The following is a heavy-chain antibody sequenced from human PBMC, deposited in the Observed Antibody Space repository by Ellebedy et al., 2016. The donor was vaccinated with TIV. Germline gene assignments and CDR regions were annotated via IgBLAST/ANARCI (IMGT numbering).Heavy chain of an antibody. CDR3: ARDLEHYYDSSGYYEGDY. V-gene: IGHV3-21*01. Sequence: GESLKISCAASGFTFSTYSMNWVRQAPGKGLEWVSYISGSRSYIYYADSVKGRFTISRDNAKNSLYLQMKSLRAEYTAVYYCARDLEHYYDSSGYYEGDYWGQGTLVTVSS. J-gene: IGHJ4*02. D-gene: IGHD3-22*01. CDR2: ISGSRSYI. CDR1: GFTFSTYS.